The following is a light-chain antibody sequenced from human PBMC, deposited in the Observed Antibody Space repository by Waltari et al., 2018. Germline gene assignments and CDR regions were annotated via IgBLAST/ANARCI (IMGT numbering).Light chain of an antibody. CDR3: QQYDNNRT. Sequence: DIQMTQSPPTLSASVGDRVTITCRASQSVRNWLAWYQQKPGKAPRLLIYQASTLENGVPSRFSGSGAGTEFTLTISGLQPDDFATYYGQQYDNNRTFGQGTKVEIK. CDR1: QSVRNW. V-gene: IGKV1-5*03. CDR2: QAS. J-gene: IGKJ1*01.